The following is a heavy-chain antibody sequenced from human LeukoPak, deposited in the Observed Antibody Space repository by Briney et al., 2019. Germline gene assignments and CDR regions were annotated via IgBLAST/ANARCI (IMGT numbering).Heavy chain of an antibody. D-gene: IGHD5-24*01. Sequence: SQTLSLTCTVSGGSISSGGYYWSWIRQHPGKGLEWIGYIYYSGSTYYNPSLKSRVTISVDTSKNQFSLKLSSVTAADTAVYYCAREVQRWLQLDYWGQGTLVTVSS. J-gene: IGHJ4*02. V-gene: IGHV4-31*03. CDR3: AREVQRWLQLDY. CDR1: GGSISSGGYY. CDR2: IYYSGST.